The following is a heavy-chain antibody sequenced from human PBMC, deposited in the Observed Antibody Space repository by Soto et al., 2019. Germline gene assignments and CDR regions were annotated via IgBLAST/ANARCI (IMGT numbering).Heavy chain of an antibody. D-gene: IGHD6-13*01. J-gene: IGHJ6*02. V-gene: IGHV4-34*01. CDR1: GGSFSGYY. Sequence: SETLSLTCAVYGGSFSGYYWSWIRQPPGKGLEWIGEINHSGSTNYNPSLKSRVTISVDTSKNQFSLKLSSVTAADTAVYYCAIGGIAAAGSYYYGMDVWGQGTTVTVSS. CDR3: AIGGIAAAGSYYYGMDV. CDR2: INHSGST.